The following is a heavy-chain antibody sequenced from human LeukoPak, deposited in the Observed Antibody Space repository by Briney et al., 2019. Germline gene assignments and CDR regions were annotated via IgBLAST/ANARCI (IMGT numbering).Heavy chain of an antibody. J-gene: IGHJ6*02. V-gene: IGHV3-53*04. Sequence: PGGSLRLSCAASGFTVSSNYMSWVRQAPGKGLEWVSDIYSGGSTYYADSVKGRFTISRHNSKNTLYLQMNSLRAEDTAVYYCARAGHYYGPYYYYGMDVWGQGTTVTVSS. CDR2: IYSGGST. CDR3: ARAGHYYGPYYYYGMDV. CDR1: GFTVSSNY. D-gene: IGHD3-10*01.